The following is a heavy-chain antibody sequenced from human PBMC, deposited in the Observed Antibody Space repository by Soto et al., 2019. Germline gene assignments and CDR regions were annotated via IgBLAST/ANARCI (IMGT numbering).Heavy chain of an antibody. J-gene: IGHJ6*02. CDR2: VIPIFVTP. CDR3: ARSQGGSSSLDIYYYYYYGMDV. V-gene: IGHV1-69*01. CDR1: GGTFSTYA. D-gene: IGHD2-15*01. Sequence: QVQLVQSGAEVKKPGSSVKVSCKAPGGTFSTYAISWVRQAPGQGLEWMGGVIPIFVTPKYAQKFQGRVTITADESTSTGYMELRSLRSEDTAVYYCARSQGGSSSLDIYYYYYYGMDVWGQGTTVTVSS.